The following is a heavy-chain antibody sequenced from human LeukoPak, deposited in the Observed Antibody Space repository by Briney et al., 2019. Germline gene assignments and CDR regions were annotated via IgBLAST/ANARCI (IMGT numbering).Heavy chain of an antibody. CDR2: ISTDGYTT. CDR1: GLAFSAYK. J-gene: IGHJ4*02. D-gene: IGHD2-15*01. V-gene: IGHV3-74*01. Sequence: GRSLRLSCAASGLAFSAYKMHWVRQAPRKGLVWVSRISTDGYTTDYADFVQGRFTASRDNTKNTWSLEMNSLRAEDTAVYYCVVGGSPGYWGQGTLVTVSS. CDR3: VVGGSPGY.